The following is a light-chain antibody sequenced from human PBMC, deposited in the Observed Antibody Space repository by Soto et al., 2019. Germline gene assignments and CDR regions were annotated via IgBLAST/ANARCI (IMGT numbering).Light chain of an antibody. V-gene: IGLV2-11*01. Sequence: QSALTQPRSVSRSPGQSVTISCTGTSSDVGGYNSVSWYQQYPGKAPKLMIYDVSKRPSGVPDRFSGSKSGNAASLTISGLQAEDEADYYCCSYAGTYTWVFGGGTKLTVL. CDR1: SSDVGGYNS. J-gene: IGLJ3*02. CDR2: DVS. CDR3: CSYAGTYTWV.